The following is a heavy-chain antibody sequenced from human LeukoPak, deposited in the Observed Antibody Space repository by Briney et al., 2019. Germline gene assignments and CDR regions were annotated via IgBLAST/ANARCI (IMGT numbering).Heavy chain of an antibody. V-gene: IGHV4-34*01. Sequence: PSETLSLTCAVYGGSFSGYYWSWIRQPPGKGLEWIGEINHSGSTNYNPSLKSRVTISVDTSKNQFSPKLSSVTAADTAVYYCARGPSVVVVAATDYYYYYYMDVWGKGTTVTVSS. CDR1: GGSFSGYY. CDR3: ARGPSVVVVAATDYYYYYYMDV. CDR2: INHSGST. D-gene: IGHD2-15*01. J-gene: IGHJ6*03.